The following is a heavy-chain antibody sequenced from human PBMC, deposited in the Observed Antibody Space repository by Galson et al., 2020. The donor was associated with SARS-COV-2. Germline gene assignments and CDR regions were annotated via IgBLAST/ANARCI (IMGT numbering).Heavy chain of an antibody. V-gene: IGHV5-51*01. D-gene: IGHD3-22*01. CDR2: IYPGDSDT. CDR3: ARHTYDSSGYYYGYYYYYMDV. J-gene: IGHJ6*03. CDR1: GYSFTSYW. Sequence: GESLKISCKGSGYSFTSYWIGWVRQMPGKGLEWMGIIYPGDSDTRYSPSFQGQVTISADKSISTAYLQWSSLKASDTAMYYCARHTYDSSGYYYGYYYYYMDVWGKGTTVTISS.